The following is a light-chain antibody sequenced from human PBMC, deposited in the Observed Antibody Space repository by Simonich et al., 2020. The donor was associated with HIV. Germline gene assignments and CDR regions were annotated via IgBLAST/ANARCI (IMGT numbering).Light chain of an antibody. V-gene: IGKV2-28*01. CDR1: QGLLSSTGLKY. Sequence: DIVMTQSPLSLPVTTGEPASISCRSRQGLLSSTGLKYLDWYLQKPGQSLQLLIYLGSNRAAGVPDRFSGSGSGTDFTLKISRVEAEDVGVYYCMQARQTPFTFGPGTKVDIK. CDR3: MQARQTPFT. J-gene: IGKJ3*01. CDR2: LGS.